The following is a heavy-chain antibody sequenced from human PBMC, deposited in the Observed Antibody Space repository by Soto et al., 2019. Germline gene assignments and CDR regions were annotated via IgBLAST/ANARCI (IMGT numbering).Heavy chain of an antibody. CDR2: IKQDGSEK. CDR1: GFTFSSYW. Sequence: GGSLRLSCAASGFTFSSYWMSWVRQAPGKGLEWVANIKQDGSEKYYVESVKGRFTISRDNAKNSLYLQMNSLRAEDTAVYYCARDEGGDTAMGVYFDYWGQGTMVTVYS. V-gene: IGHV3-7*03. J-gene: IGHJ4*02. CDR3: ARDEGGDTAMGVYFDY. D-gene: IGHD5-18*01.